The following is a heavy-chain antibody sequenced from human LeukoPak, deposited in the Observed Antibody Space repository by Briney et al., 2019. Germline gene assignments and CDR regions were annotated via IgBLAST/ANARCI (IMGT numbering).Heavy chain of an antibody. Sequence: AESLKISCRASGYSFTSYWIGWVRQMPGKGLEWMGIIYHGDSDTRYSPSFQSHVTISADKSISTAYLQWSSLKASDTAMYYCARLDDTGYSSGWYGAHYYYGMDVWGQGTTVTVSS. D-gene: IGHD6-19*01. CDR1: GYSFTSYW. CDR3: ARLDDTGYSSGWYGAHYYYGMDV. J-gene: IGHJ6*02. CDR2: IYHGDSDT. V-gene: IGHV5-51*01.